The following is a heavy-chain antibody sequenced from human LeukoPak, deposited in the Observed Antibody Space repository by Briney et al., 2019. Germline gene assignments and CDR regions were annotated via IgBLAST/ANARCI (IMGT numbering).Heavy chain of an antibody. Sequence: PGGSLRLSCAASGFTFSSYAMSWVRQAPGKGLEWVSAISGSGGSTYYADSVKGRFTISRDNSKNTLYLQMNSLRAEDTAVYYCARRITMIVVVTPFYYWGQGTLVTVSS. V-gene: IGHV3-23*01. CDR2: ISGSGGST. J-gene: IGHJ4*02. D-gene: IGHD3-22*01. CDR1: GFTFSSYA. CDR3: ARRITMIVVVTPFYY.